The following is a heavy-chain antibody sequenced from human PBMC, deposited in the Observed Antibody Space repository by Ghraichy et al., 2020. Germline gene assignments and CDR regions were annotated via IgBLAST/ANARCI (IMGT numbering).Heavy chain of an antibody. Sequence: ASVKVSCKVSGYTLTELSMHWVRQAPGKGLEWMGGFDPEDGETIYAQKFQGRVTMTEDTSTDTAYMELSSLRSEDTAVYYCATDLRVGARANYWGQGTLVTVSS. CDR2: FDPEDGET. CDR3: ATDLRVGARANY. CDR1: GYTLTELS. D-gene: IGHD1-26*01. J-gene: IGHJ4*02. V-gene: IGHV1-24*01.